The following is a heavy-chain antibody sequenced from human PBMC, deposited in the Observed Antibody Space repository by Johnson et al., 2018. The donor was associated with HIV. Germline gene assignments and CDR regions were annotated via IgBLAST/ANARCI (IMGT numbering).Heavy chain of an antibody. CDR2: INSDGSST. CDR3: ARDRGYDAFDI. D-gene: IGHD3-22*01. J-gene: IGHJ3*02. Sequence: VQLVESGGGLVQPGKSLRLSCAASGFTFSSYDMHWVRQATGKGLEWVSRINSDGSSTSYADSVKGRFTISRDNAKNSLYLQMNSLRAEDTAVYFCARDRGYDAFDIWGQGTMVTVSS. CDR1: GFTFSSYD. V-gene: IGHV3-74*01.